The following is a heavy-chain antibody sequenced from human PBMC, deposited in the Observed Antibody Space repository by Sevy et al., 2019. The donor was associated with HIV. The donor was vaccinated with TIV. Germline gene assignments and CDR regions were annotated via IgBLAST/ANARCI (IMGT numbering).Heavy chain of an antibody. J-gene: IGHJ6*02. CDR2: IRSKAYGGTT. CDR1: GFTFGDYA. V-gene: IGHV3-49*03. D-gene: IGHD6-6*01. CDR3: TRDGKVRSSTGDGMDV. Sequence: GGSLRLSCTASGFTFGDYAMSWFRQAPGNGLEWVGFIRSKAYGGTTEYAASVKGRFTISRDDSKSIAYLQMNSLKTEDTAVYYCTRDGKVRSSTGDGMDVLGQGTSVTVSS.